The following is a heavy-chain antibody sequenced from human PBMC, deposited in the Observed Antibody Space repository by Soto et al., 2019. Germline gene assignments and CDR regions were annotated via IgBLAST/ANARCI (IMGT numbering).Heavy chain of an antibody. Sequence: SETLSLTCAVSGGSISSSNWWSWVRQPPGKGLEWFGEIYHSGSTNYNPSLKSRVTISVDKSKNQFSLKLSSVTAADTAVYYCARGWGGYCTNGVCDGDYYGMDVWGQGTTVTVS. V-gene: IGHV4-4*02. CDR2: IYHSGST. J-gene: IGHJ6*02. CDR3: ARGWGGYCTNGVCDGDYYGMDV. D-gene: IGHD2-8*01. CDR1: GGSISSSNW.